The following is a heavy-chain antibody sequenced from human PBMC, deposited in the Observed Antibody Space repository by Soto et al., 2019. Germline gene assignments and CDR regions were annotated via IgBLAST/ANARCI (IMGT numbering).Heavy chain of an antibody. CDR1: GFTFGSYA. CDR3: VKDQYSGYDYYLMDA. D-gene: IGHD1-26*01. V-gene: IGHV3-23*01. J-gene: IGHJ6*02. Sequence: PGGSLRLSCAASGFTFGSYAMTWFRQAPGKGLQWVSTITHSGSHYADSVKGRFSISRDNSKNTLYLQMSSLRAEDTAVYYCVKDQYSGYDYYLMDAWGQGTTVTVSS. CDR2: ITHSGS.